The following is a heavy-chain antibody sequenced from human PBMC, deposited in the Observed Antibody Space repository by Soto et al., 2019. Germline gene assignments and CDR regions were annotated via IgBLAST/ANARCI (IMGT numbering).Heavy chain of an antibody. V-gene: IGHV3-23*01. CDR2: ISGSGGNT. CDR3: AKPYCGGDCYRVDYHSGMDV. CDR1: GFKISSPS. D-gene: IGHD2-21*02. Sequence: PGGSLRLSCAAFGFKISSPSMNWVRQAPGRGLEWVAYISGSGGNTYYADSVRGRFTVSRDNLKSTVYLQMNSLRVGDTAIYYCAKPYCGGDCYRVDYHSGMDVWGQGTTVTVSS. J-gene: IGHJ6*02.